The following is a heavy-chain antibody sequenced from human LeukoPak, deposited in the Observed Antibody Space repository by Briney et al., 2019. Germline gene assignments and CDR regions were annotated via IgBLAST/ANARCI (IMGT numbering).Heavy chain of an antibody. CDR2: ISAYNGNT. D-gene: IGHD3-10*01. CDR3: ARDRSILWFGELSPYYYYMDV. Sequence: ASVKVSCKASGYTFTSYGISWVRQAPGQGLEWMGWISAYNGNTNYAQKLQGRVTMTTDTSTSTAYMELRSLRSDDTAVYYCARDRSILWFGELSPYYYYMDVWGKGTTVTVSS. V-gene: IGHV1-18*01. CDR1: GYTFTSYG. J-gene: IGHJ6*03.